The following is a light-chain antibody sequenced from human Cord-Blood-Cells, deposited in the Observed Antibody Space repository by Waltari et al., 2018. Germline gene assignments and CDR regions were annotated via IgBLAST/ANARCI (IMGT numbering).Light chain of an antibody. V-gene: IGKV3-11*01. J-gene: IGKJ1*01. CDR3: QQRSNWPWT. CDR1: QSVSSY. Sequence: IVLTQSPATLALSPGARATLSCRASQSVSSYLAWYQQKPGQAPRLLIYDASTRATGSPARFSGSGSGTDFTLTISSLEPEDFPVYYCQQRSNWPWTFCQGTKVEIK. CDR2: DAS.